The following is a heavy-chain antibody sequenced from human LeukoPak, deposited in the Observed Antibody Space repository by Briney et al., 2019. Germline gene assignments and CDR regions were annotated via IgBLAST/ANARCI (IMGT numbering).Heavy chain of an antibody. CDR2: ISAYNGNT. J-gene: IGHJ4*02. D-gene: IGHD3-3*01. V-gene: IGHV1-18*01. CDR1: GYTFTSYG. CDR3: ARVSQYYYFWSGYYLYYFDY. Sequence: ASVMVSCKASGYTFTSYGISWVRQAPGPGLEWMGWISAYNGNTNYTQKLQGRVTITTDTSTSTAYMELRSLRSDDTAVYYCARVSQYYYFWSGYYLYYFDYWGQGTLVTVSS.